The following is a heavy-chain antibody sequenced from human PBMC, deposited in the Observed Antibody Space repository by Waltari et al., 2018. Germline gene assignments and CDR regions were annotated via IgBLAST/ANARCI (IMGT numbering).Heavy chain of an antibody. V-gene: IGHV4-39*07. CDR3: ARRGGHGDYEGFDY. J-gene: IGHJ4*02. CDR2: IYYSGST. D-gene: IGHD4-17*01. Sequence: QLQLQESGPGLVKPSETLSLTCTVSGGSISSSSYYWGWIRQPPGKGLEWIGSIYYSGSTYYNPSLKSRVTISVDTSKNQFSLKLSSVTAADTAVYYCARRGGHGDYEGFDYWGQGTLVTVSS. CDR1: GGSISSSSYY.